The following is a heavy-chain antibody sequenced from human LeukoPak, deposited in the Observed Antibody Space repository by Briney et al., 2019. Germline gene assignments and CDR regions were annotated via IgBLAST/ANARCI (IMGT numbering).Heavy chain of an antibody. CDR3: AKTGSSRFDY. CDR1: GFTFSSYG. Sequence: GGTLRLSCAASGFTFSSYGMSWVRQAPGTGLEWVSAFSGSGGSTYYADSVKGRFTISRDNSKNTLFLQMNSLRAEDTAVYYCAKTGSSRFDYWGQGTLVTVSS. V-gene: IGHV3-23*01. D-gene: IGHD1-26*01. CDR2: FSGSGGST. J-gene: IGHJ4*02.